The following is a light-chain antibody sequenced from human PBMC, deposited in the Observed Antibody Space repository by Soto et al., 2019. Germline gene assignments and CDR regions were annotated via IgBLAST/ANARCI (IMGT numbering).Light chain of an antibody. CDR3: QQRSNWPLSYT. CDR1: QSVSSY. Sequence: EIVLTQSPATLSLSPGKRATLSCRASQSVSSYLAWYQQKPGQAPRLLIYDASTRATGIPARFSGSGSGTDFTLTISSLEPEDFAVYYCQQRSNWPLSYTFGQGTKLEIK. CDR2: DAS. V-gene: IGKV3-11*01. J-gene: IGKJ2*01.